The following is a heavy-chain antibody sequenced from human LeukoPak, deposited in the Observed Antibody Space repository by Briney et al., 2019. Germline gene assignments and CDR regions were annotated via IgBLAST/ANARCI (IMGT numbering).Heavy chain of an antibody. CDR1: GGSISSYY. V-gene: IGHV4-4*07. CDR2: IYTSGST. CDR3: AREGPWEAAVAPRDFGFDY. D-gene: IGHD6-19*01. Sequence: PSETLSLTSTVSGGSISSYYWSWIPQPAGKGLEWIGRIYTSGSTNYNPSRKSRVTMSVDTSKNQFSLKLSSVTAADTAVYYCAREGPWEAAVAPRDFGFDYWGQGTLVTVSS. J-gene: IGHJ4*02.